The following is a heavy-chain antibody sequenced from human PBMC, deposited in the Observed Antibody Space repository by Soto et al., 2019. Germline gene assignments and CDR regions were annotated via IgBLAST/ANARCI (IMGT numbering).Heavy chain of an antibody. CDR3: ARTSGSGGY. D-gene: IGHD1-26*01. J-gene: IGHJ4*02. Sequence: SETLSLTCSVSGGSISSHYWSWIRQPPGKGLEWIGYIYYSGSTKYNPSLKSRVTISVDTTKNQCSLKLSSVTAADPAVYYCARTSGSGGYWGQGTLVTVSS. CDR2: IYYSGST. CDR1: GGSISSHY. V-gene: IGHV4-59*08.